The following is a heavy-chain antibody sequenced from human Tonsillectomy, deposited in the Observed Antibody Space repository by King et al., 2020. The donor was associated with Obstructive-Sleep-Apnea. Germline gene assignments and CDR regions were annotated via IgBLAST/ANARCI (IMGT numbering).Heavy chain of an antibody. CDR3: ANSPGIAAAGTGGWFDP. D-gene: IGHD6-13*01. V-gene: IGHV1-46*01. CDR1: GYTFTSYY. J-gene: IGHJ5*02. Sequence: QLVQSGAEMKKPGASVKVSCKASGYTFTSYYMHWVRQAPGQGLEWMGIINPSGGSTSYAQKFQGRVTMTRDTSTSTDYLELSSRRSGDTAVYYCANSPGIAAAGTGGWFDPWGQGTLVTVSS. CDR2: INPSGGST.